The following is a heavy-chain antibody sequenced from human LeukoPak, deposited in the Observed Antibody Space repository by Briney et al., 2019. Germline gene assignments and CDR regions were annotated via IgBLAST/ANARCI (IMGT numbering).Heavy chain of an antibody. CDR3: AKDVHILVGGMSY. CDR1: GGSISSYY. V-gene: IGHV4-4*07. Sequence: SETLSLTCTVSGGSISSYYWSWIRQPAGKGPEWIGRMFITGDKNYNPSLKSRVSMSLDTSKNQFSLKLSSVTAADTAVYYCAKDVHILVGGMSYWGQGTLVTVSP. CDR2: MFITGDK. D-gene: IGHD2-21*01. J-gene: IGHJ4*02.